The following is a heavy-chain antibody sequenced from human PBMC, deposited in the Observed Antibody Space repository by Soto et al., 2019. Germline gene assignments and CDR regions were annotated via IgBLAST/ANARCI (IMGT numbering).Heavy chain of an antibody. Sequence: PGGSLRLSCAASGFIFTNYAMNWVRQAPGKGLEWVSVIGGRGNSAYYADSVQGRLTISRGNSKNTLSLQMSSLTADDTAIYYCVREGRGSFDFWGRGTMVTVSS. J-gene: IGHJ3*01. CDR2: IGGRGNSA. D-gene: IGHD5-12*01. V-gene: IGHV3-23*01. CDR1: GFIFTNYA. CDR3: VREGRGSFDF.